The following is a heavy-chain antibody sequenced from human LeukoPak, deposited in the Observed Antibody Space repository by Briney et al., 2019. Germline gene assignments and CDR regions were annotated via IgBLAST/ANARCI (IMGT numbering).Heavy chain of an antibody. CDR1: GGSISSSSYY. D-gene: IGHD6-13*01. J-gene: IGHJ4*02. Sequence: PSETLSLTCTVSGGSISSSSYYWGWIRQPPGKGLEWIGSIYYSGSTYYNPSLKSRVTISVDTSKNQFSLKLSSVTAADTAVYYCARSQGIVAPHPPLDHWGQGILVTVSS. V-gene: IGHV4-39*01. CDR3: ARSQGIVAPHPPLDH. CDR2: IYYSGST.